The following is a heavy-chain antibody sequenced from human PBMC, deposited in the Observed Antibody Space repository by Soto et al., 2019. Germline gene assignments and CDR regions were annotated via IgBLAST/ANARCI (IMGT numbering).Heavy chain of an antibody. CDR3: AKVHYSGSYFDY. Sequence: QVQLVESGGGVVQPGRSLRLSCAASGFTFSSYGMHWVRQARGKWLEWVAVISYDGSNKYYADSVKGRFTISRDNSKNTLYLQMNSLRAEDTAVYYCAKVHYSGSYFDYWGQGTLVTVSS. D-gene: IGHD1-26*01. CDR2: ISYDGSNK. CDR1: GFTFSSYG. V-gene: IGHV3-30*18. J-gene: IGHJ4*02.